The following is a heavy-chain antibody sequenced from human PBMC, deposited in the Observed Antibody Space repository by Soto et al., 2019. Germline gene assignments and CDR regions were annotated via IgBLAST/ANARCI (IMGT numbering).Heavy chain of an antibody. J-gene: IGHJ6*02. CDR2: IIPIFGTA. CDR3: WVRVEYYYGMDV. CDR1: GGTFSSYA. V-gene: IGHV1-69*01. Sequence: QVQLVQSGAEVKKPGSSVKVSCKASGGTFSSYAISWVRQAPGQGLEWMGGIIPIFGTANYAQKFQDRVTITADESTSTAYMELSSLRSEDTAVYYCWVRVEYYYGMDVWGQGTTVTVSS.